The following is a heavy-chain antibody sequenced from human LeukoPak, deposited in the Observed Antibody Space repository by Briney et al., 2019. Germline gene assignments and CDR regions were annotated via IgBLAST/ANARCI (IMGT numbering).Heavy chain of an antibody. CDR2: ILNDGINK. J-gene: IGHJ6*02. CDR1: GFTFSNYG. Sequence: GGSLRLSCAASGFTFSNYGMHWVRQAPGKGLEWVAVILNDGINKNYADSVKGRFTISRDNSKNTLYLQMNSLRAEDTAVYYCATTPYYYYYGMDVWGQGTTVTVSS. V-gene: IGHV3-33*08. CDR3: ATTPYYYYYGMDV.